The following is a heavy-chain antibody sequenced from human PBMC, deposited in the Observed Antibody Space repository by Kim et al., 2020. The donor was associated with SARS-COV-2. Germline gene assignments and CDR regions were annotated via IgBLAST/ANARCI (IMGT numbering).Heavy chain of an antibody. J-gene: IGHJ4*02. D-gene: IGHD3-16*01. V-gene: IGHV3-30*03. CDR2: GSNK. CDR3: ARGEAMGV. Sequence: GSNKYYADSVKGRFTISRDNSKNALYLQMNRLGAEDTAVYYCARGEAMGVWGQGTLVTVSS.